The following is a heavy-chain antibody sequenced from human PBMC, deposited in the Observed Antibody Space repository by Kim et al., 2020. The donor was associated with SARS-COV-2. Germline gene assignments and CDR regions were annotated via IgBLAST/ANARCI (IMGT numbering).Heavy chain of an antibody. Sequence: GGSLRLSCTTSGFTFTGHAMSWVRQAPGKGLEWVSSIDGSDGTTYYVDSVKGRFSISRDDSKNTLYLQMSALRADDTAVYYCLKGGWGWIWGYCGQGSMV. V-gene: IGHV3-23*01. CDR1: GFTFTGHA. CDR3: LKGGWGWIWGY. J-gene: IGHJ1*01. CDR2: IDGSDGTT. D-gene: IGHD6-19*01.